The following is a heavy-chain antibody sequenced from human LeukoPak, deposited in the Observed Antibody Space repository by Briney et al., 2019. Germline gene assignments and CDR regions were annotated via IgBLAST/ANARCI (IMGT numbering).Heavy chain of an antibody. D-gene: IGHD5-12*01. CDR2: ISYDGSNK. CDR1: GFTFSSYA. CDR3: ARDGNIVATTTRYSYYYGMDV. Sequence: GGSLRLSCAASGFTFSSYAMHWVRQAPGKGLEWVAVISYDGSNKYYADSVKGRFTISRDNSKNTLYLQMNSLRAEDTAVYYCARDGNIVATTTRYSYYYGMDVWGQGTTVTVSS. J-gene: IGHJ6*02. V-gene: IGHV3-30*04.